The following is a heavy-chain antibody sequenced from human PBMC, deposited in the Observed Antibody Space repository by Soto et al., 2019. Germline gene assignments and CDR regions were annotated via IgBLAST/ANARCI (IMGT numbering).Heavy chain of an antibody. J-gene: IGHJ6*02. D-gene: IGHD3-22*01. Sequence: PSETLSLTCTVSGGSISSGGYYWSWIRQHPGKGLEWIGYIYYSGSTYYNPSLKSRVTISVDTSKNQFSLKLSSVTAADTAVYYCARDLFYDSSGYYEDYYGIDVWGQGTTVTVSS. CDR3: ARDLFYDSSGYYEDYYGIDV. CDR2: IYYSGST. CDR1: GGSISSGGYY. V-gene: IGHV4-31*03.